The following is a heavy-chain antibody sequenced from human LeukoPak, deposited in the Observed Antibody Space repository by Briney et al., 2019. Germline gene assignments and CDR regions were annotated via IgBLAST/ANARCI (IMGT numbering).Heavy chain of an antibody. CDR1: GGSISSYY. V-gene: IGHV4-59*08. CDR2: IYYSGNT. D-gene: IGHD6-13*01. Sequence: SETLSLTCTVSGGSISSYYWSWIRQPPGKGLEWIGYIYYSGNTNYNPSLKSRVTISVDTSKNQFSLKLSSVTAADTAVYYCARQGTAAANLDYWGQGTLVTVSS. CDR3: ARQGTAAANLDY. J-gene: IGHJ4*02.